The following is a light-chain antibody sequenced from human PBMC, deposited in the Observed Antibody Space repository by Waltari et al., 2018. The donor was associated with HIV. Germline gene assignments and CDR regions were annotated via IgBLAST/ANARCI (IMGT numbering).Light chain of an antibody. J-gene: IGLJ1*01. CDR2: GKN. Sequence: QSVLTQPPSLSGAPGQRVTISCTGSKSNIGAGYAVHWYQQVPGTAPKLLIYGKNNRPSGVPGRFSGAKSDTSAALAITGLQAEDEADYYCQSWDDSLSGYVFGTGSKVTVL. V-gene: IGLV1-40*01. CDR3: QSWDDSLSGYV. CDR1: KSNIGAGYA.